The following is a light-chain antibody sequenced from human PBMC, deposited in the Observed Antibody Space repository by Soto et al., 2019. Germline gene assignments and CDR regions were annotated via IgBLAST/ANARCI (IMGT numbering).Light chain of an antibody. CDR1: QSVSSY. CDR2: DAS. V-gene: IGKV3-11*01. CDR3: QQRSNWPPRIT. J-gene: IGKJ5*01. Sequence: EIVLTQSPATLSLSPGERATLSCRASQSVSSYLAWYQQKPGQAPRLLIYDASNRATGIPARFRGSGSGTDFTLTISSLEPEAFAVYYCQQRSNWPPRITFGQGTRLEIK.